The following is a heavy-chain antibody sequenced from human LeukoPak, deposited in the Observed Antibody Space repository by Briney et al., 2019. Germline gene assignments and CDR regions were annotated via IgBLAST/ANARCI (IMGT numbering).Heavy chain of an antibody. D-gene: IGHD1-26*01. CDR2: IIPIFGTA. CDR1: VGTFSSYA. J-gene: IGHJ4*02. V-gene: IGHV1-69*13. Sequence: SVKVSCKASVGTFSSYAISWVRQGPGQGLEWMGGIIPIFGTANYAQKFQGRVTITADEATSTAYMERSSLRSEDTAVYYCARGMGATGFDYWGQGTLVTVSS. CDR3: ARGMGATGFDY.